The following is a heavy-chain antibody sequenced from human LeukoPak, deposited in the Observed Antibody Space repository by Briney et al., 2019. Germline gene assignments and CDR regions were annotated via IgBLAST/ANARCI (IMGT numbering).Heavy chain of an antibody. CDR2: ISDSGGTT. CDR1: GLTFSNYA. V-gene: IGHV3-23*01. J-gene: IGHJ4*02. CDR3: ARDPPRAAWVFDY. D-gene: IGHD6-25*01. Sequence: GGSLRLSCAASGLTFSNYAMSWVRQAPGKGLEWVSGISDSGGTTYYADSVKGRFTISRDSSKNTLYLQMNSLRAEDTAVYYCARDPPRAAWVFDYWGQGTLVSVSS.